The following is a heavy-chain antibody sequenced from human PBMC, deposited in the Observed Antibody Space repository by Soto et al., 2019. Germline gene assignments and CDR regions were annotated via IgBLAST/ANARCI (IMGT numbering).Heavy chain of an antibody. CDR2: INSDGSST. D-gene: IGHD3-22*01. CDR1: GFTFSSYW. V-gene: IGHV3-74*01. Sequence: EVQLVESGGGLVQPGGSLRLSCAASGFTFSSYWMHWVRQAPGKGLVWVSRINSDGSSTSYADSVKGRFTISRDNAKNTLYLQMNRLRAEDTAVYYCAVGAHYYYDSSGADYWGQATLVTVSS. CDR3: AVGAHYYYDSSGADY. J-gene: IGHJ4*02.